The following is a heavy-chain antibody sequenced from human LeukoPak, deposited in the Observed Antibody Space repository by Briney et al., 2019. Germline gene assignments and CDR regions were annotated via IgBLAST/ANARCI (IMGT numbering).Heavy chain of an antibody. V-gene: IGHV3-49*03. D-gene: IGHD6-19*01. J-gene: IGHJ5*02. Sequence: GGSLRLSCAASGFTFGDYAMSWLRQAPGKGLEWVGLIRSKAYGGTTEYAASVKGRFTISRDDSKSIAYLQMNSLKTEDTAVYYCTRGGGWYWFDPWGQGTLVTVSS. CDR3: TRGGGWYWFDP. CDR2: IRSKAYGGTT. CDR1: GFTFGDYA.